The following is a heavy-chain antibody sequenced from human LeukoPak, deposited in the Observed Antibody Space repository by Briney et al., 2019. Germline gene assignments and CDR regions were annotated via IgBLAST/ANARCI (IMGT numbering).Heavy chain of an antibody. CDR1: GFTFSSYW. Sequence: PGGALRLSCAASGFTFSSYWMHWVRQAPGKGLEWVSAISGSGGSTYYADSVKGRFTISRDNSKNTLYLQMNSLRAEDTAVYYCAKSLRITMIVIDAFDIWGQGTMVTVSS. V-gene: IGHV3-23*01. J-gene: IGHJ3*02. CDR2: ISGSGGST. D-gene: IGHD3-22*01. CDR3: AKSLRITMIVIDAFDI.